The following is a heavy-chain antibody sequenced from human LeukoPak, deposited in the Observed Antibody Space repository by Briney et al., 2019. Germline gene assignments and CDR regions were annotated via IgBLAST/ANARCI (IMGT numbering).Heavy chain of an antibody. CDR3: ARDRGYCFGGDCYSGPYFYYYMDV. CDR2: ISGYNGDT. CDR1: GYTFSNYG. J-gene: IGHJ6*03. Sequence: GASVKVSCKASGYTFSNYGLSWVRQAPGQGLEWKGWISGYNGDTNYGQRVQGRVTMTTDTSTSTAYMELRSLRSDDTAVYYCARDRGYCFGGDCYSGPYFYYYMDVWGKGTTVTVSS. V-gene: IGHV1-18*01. D-gene: IGHD2-15*01.